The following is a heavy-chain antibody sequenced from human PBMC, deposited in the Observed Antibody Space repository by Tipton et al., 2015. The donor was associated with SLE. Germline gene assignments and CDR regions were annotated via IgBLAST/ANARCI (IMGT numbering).Heavy chain of an antibody. V-gene: IGHV4-59*12. J-gene: IGHJ4*02. CDR1: GDSIGTYY. D-gene: IGHD3-22*01. CDR3: ARDEYRYDTTGYHLLGHFDF. CDR2: VYYVGST. Sequence: GLVKPSETLSLTCTVSGDSIGTYYWNWIRQSPGKGLEWIGNVYYVGSTNYNPSLKGRVTISVATSKNQFSLKVNSVTAADTAVYYCARDEYRYDTTGYHLLGHFDFWGQGTLVTVSS.